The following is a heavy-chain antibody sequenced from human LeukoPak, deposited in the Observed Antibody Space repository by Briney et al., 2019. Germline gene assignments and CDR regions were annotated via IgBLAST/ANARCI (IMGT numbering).Heavy chain of an antibody. V-gene: IGHV1-46*01. D-gene: IGHD1-1*01. Sequence: ASVKVSCKASVYTFTSYYMHWVRQAPGQGLEWMGIINPSGGSTSYAQKFQGRVTMTRDTSTSTVYMELSSLRSEDTAVYYCARGGETNWNPKSYYYYYYMDVWGKGTTVTVSS. CDR2: INPSGGST. CDR3: ARGGETNWNPKSYYYYYYMDV. J-gene: IGHJ6*03. CDR1: VYTFTSYY.